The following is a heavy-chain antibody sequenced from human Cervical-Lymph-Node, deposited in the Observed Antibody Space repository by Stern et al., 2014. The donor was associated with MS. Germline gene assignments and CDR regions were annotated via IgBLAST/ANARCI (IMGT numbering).Heavy chain of an antibody. J-gene: IGHJ6*02. CDR2: LNWDGHK. V-gene: IGHV2-70*01. Sequence: QITLKESGPALVKPTQTLTLTCTFSGFSLKSEGMCVTWIRQSPGKALEWLALLNWDGHKYYRTSLETRLTISKDTSKNQVVLTMTNMDSVDTATYYCARVIRAGVTYYYGVDVWGHGTTVIVSS. D-gene: IGHD3-10*01. CDR3: ARVIRAGVTYYYGVDV. CDR1: GFSLKSEGMC.